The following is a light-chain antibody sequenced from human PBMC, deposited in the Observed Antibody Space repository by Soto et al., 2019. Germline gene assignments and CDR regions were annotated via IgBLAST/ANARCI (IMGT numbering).Light chain of an antibody. Sequence: EIVMTQSAATLSVSPGEKATLSCRASQSVSSNFAWYQQKPGQAPRLLIYGASTRATGIPARFSGSGSGTEFTLTISSLQSEDFAVYYCQQHNHGPPLTFGGGTKVGIK. CDR3: QQHNHGPPLT. V-gene: IGKV3-15*01. CDR2: GAS. J-gene: IGKJ4*01. CDR1: QSVSSN.